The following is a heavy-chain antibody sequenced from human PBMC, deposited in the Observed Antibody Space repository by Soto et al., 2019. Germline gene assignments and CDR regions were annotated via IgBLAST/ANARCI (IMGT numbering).Heavy chain of an antibody. D-gene: IGHD5-18*01. CDR2: FYYGGSP. CDR1: GDSIRSSSHY. J-gene: IGHJ4*02. V-gene: IGHV4-39*01. CDR3: YSDGY. Sequence: PSETLSLTCTVSGDSIRSSSHYWAWNRQPPGKGLEWIGGFYYGGSPYYNSSLKSRVTMSVDTSKNQFSLNLNSVTAADTAVYYCYSDGYWGQGTLVTVSS.